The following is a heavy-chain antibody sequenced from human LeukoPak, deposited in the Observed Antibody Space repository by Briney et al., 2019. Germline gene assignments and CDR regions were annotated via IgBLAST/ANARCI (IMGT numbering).Heavy chain of an antibody. Sequence: SETLSLTCTVSGYSISRGYCWGWIRQPPGKGLEWIGSIYYSGSTYYNPSLKSRVTISVDTSKNQFSLKLSSVTAADTAVYYCARGPLTYYDYVWGSYPPDYWGQGTLVTVSS. D-gene: IGHD3-16*02. CDR3: ARGPLTYYDYVWGSYPPDY. J-gene: IGHJ4*02. CDR1: GYSISRGYC. CDR2: IYYSGST. V-gene: IGHV4-38-2*02.